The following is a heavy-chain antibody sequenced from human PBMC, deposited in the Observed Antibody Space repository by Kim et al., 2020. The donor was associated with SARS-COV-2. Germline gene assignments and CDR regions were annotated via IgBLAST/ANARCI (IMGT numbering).Heavy chain of an antibody. CDR1: GYTFSRFG. CDR3: ARDYYDSSGYYYYYYGLDV. Sequence: ASVKVSCKASGYTFSRFGISWVRQAPGQGLEWMGWISASNGNTNYAEKFQGRVTMTTDTSASTAYMELRSLRSADTAAYYCARDYYDSSGYYYYYYGLDVWGQGTPVTVSS. V-gene: IGHV1-18*01. CDR2: ISASNGNT. D-gene: IGHD3-22*01. J-gene: IGHJ6*02.